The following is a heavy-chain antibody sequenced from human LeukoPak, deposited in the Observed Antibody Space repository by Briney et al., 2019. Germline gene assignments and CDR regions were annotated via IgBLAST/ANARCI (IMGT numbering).Heavy chain of an antibody. Sequence: GGSLRLSCAASGLTFSSYGMHWVRQAPGKGLEWVAFIRYDGSNKYYADSVKGRFTISRDNSKNTLYLQMNSLRAEDTAVYYCAHLYVWGSYRYLFDYWGQGTLVTVSS. V-gene: IGHV3-30*02. D-gene: IGHD3-16*02. CDR3: AHLYVWGSYRYLFDY. CDR2: IRYDGSNK. J-gene: IGHJ4*02. CDR1: GLTFSSYG.